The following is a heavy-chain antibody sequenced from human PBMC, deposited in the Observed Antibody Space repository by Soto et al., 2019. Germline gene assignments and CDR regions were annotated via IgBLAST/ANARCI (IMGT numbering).Heavy chain of an antibody. CDR3: ARDPNCSGGSCYFEY. J-gene: IGHJ4*02. CDR2: IKQDGSEK. CDR1: GFTFSSYW. V-gene: IGHV3-7*01. D-gene: IGHD2-15*01. Sequence: EEQLVESGGGLVQPGGSLRLSCAASGFTFSSYWMSWVRQAPGKGLEWVANIKQDGSEKYYVDSVKGRFTISRDNAKNSLYLQMNSLRAEDTAVYYCARDPNCSGGSCYFEYWGQGTLVTVSS.